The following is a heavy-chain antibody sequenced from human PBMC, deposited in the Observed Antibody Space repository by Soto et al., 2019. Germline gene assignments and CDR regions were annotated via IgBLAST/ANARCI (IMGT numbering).Heavy chain of an antibody. CDR1: GYTFSDYY. CDR3: AREPATAKPEGVDF. V-gene: IGHV1-2*02. Sequence: ASVKVSCKASGYTFSDYYIHWVRQAPGQGLEWMGWINPNSGGTKYAPRFQGGVTMTRDTSITTAYMELSRLRSGDTAVYYCAREPATAKPEGVDFWGQGTLVTVSS. J-gene: IGHJ4*02. CDR2: INPNSGGT. D-gene: IGHD1-1*01.